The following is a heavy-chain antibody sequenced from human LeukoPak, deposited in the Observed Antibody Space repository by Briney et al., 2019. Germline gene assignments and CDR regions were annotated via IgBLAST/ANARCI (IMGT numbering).Heavy chain of an antibody. CDR3: ARDGGRYCSSTSCPGPSHWFDP. Sequence: SETLSLTCTVSGGSISSGDYYWSWIRQPPGKGLEWIGYTYYSGSTYYNPSLKSRVTISVDTSKNQFSLKLSSVTAADTAVYYCARDGGRYCSSTSCPGPSHWFDPWGQGTLVTVSS. J-gene: IGHJ5*02. V-gene: IGHV4-30-4*08. CDR2: TYYSGST. CDR1: GGSISSGDYY. D-gene: IGHD2-2*01.